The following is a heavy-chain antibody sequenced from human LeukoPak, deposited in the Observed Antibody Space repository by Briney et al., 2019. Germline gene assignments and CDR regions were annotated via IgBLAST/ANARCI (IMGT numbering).Heavy chain of an antibody. CDR1: GYTFTSYD. Sequence: ASVKVSCKASGYTFTSYDIHWVRQATGQGLEWMGRMNPNRGDTDYAQKFQGRVTMTRDTSISTAYMELSSLRSEDTAVYYCATCGYSYAVTPQLYYYYGMDVWGQGTTVTVSS. J-gene: IGHJ6*02. CDR2: MNPNRGDT. V-gene: IGHV1-8*01. CDR3: ATCGYSYAVTPQLYYYYGMDV. D-gene: IGHD5-18*01.